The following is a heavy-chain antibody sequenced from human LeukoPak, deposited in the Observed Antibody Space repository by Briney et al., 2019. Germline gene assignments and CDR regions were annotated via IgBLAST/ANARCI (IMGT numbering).Heavy chain of an antibody. V-gene: IGHV1-69*01. Sequence: SVKVSCKASGGTFSSYAISWVRQAPGQGLERMGGIIPIFGTANYAQKFQGRVTITADESTSTAYMELSSLRSEDTAVYYCASRLLYYYDSSGYSSFDYCGQGTLVTVSS. J-gene: IGHJ4*02. D-gene: IGHD3-22*01. CDR1: GGTFSSYA. CDR2: IIPIFGTA. CDR3: ASRLLYYYDSSGYSSFDY.